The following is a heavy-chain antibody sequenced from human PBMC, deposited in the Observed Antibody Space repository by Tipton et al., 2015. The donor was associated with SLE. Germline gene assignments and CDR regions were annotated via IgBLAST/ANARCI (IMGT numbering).Heavy chain of an antibody. CDR1: GFTFSSYA. D-gene: IGHD6-13*01. CDR2: ISYDGSNK. J-gene: IGHJ4*02. CDR3: ARGGAAAGLDY. V-gene: IGHV3-30*04. Sequence: SLRLSCAASGFTFSSYAMHWVRQAPGKGLEWVAVISYDGSNKYYADSVKGRFTISRDNSENTLYLQMNSLRAEDTAVYYCARGGAAAGLDYWGQGPLVTVSS.